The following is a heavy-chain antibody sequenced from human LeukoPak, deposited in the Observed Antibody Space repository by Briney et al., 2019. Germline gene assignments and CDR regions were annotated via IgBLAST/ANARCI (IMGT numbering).Heavy chain of an antibody. Sequence: PGGSLRLSCAASGFTFSSHAMSWVCQAPGKGLEWVAVISSDGSNAYYADSVKGRFTMSRDNSKNTLFVQMNSLRAEDTAVYYCAKDLSGRKGPFDYWGQGTLVTVSS. CDR1: GFTFSSHA. D-gene: IGHD3-10*01. J-gene: IGHJ4*02. CDR2: ISSDGSNA. V-gene: IGHV3-30*18. CDR3: AKDLSGRKGPFDY.